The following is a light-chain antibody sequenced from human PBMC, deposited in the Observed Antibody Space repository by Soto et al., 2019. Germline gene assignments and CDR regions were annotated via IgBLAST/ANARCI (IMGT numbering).Light chain of an antibody. CDR3: VSYTSSTTYV. J-gene: IGLJ1*01. Sequence: QSVLTQPASVSDSPGQSITISCTGTSGDVGGSNFVSWYQQHPGKPPKLIIYDVANRPSGVSNRFSGSKSGSTASLIISRLQTEDEADYYCVSYTSSTTYVFGTGTKLTVL. CDR1: SGDVGGSNF. V-gene: IGLV2-14*03. CDR2: DVA.